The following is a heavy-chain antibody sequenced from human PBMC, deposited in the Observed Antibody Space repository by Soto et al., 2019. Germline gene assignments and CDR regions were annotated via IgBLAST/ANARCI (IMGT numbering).Heavy chain of an antibody. CDR3: ARGGVY. D-gene: IGHD2-8*01. V-gene: IGHV3-48*03. CDR2: ISGSGNIT. Sequence: PGGSLRLSCAASGFTFSIHEMNWVRHAPGKGLEWISYISGSGNITYYADSVKGRFTISRDNAQKSLYLQMNSLRVEDTAVYYCARGGVYWGQGTLVTVSS. J-gene: IGHJ4*02. CDR1: GFTFSIHE.